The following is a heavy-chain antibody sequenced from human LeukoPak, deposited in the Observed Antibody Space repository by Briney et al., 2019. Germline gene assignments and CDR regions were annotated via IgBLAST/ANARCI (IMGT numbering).Heavy chain of an antibody. V-gene: IGHV4-61*02. CDR3: ATTDYDILTGWSEWLDP. D-gene: IGHD3-9*01. CDR1: GGSISSGSYY. J-gene: IGHJ5*02. CDR2: IYTSGST. Sequence: SETLSLTCTVSGGSISSGSYYWSWIRQPAGKGLEWIGRIYTSGSTNYNPSLKSRVTISVDTSKNQFSLKLSSVTAADTAVYYCATTDYDILTGWSEWLDPWGQGTLVTVSS.